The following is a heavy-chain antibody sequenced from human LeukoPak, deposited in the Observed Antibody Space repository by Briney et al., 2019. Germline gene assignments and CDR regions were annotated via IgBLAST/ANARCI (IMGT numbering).Heavy chain of an antibody. CDR1: GGSISGYY. CDR3: AVGAADY. V-gene: IGHV4-34*01. D-gene: IGHD1-26*01. CDR2: INQSGST. J-gene: IGHJ4*02. Sequence: SETLSLTCTVSGGSISGYYWSWIRQPPGKGLEWIGKINQSGSTNYNPSLKRRVTISIDTSKNQFSLKLSSVTAADTAVYYCAVGAADYWGQGTLVTVSS.